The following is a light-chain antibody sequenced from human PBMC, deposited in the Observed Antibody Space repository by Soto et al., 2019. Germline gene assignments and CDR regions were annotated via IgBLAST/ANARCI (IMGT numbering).Light chain of an antibody. CDR1: QSVSRN. J-gene: IGKJ5*01. CDR3: QQYNNWPPEIT. Sequence: EIVMTQSPATLSVSPGERATLSCRASQSVSRNLAWYQQKRGQAPRLLIYGVSTRATGIPARFSGSGSGTEFTLTISSLQSEDFAVYYCQQYNNWPPEITFGQGTRLEIK. CDR2: GVS. V-gene: IGKV3-15*01.